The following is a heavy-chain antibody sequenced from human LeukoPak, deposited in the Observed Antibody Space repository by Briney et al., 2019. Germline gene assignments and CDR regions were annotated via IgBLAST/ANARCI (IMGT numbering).Heavy chain of an antibody. V-gene: IGHV1-8*01. J-gene: IGHJ4*02. CDR3: TRASSGRRDN. D-gene: IGHD6-19*01. CDR2: MNPNSGNT. Sequence: GASVKVSCKASGYTFTSCDIDWVRQATGQGLEWMGWMNPNSGNTGYGQSFQGRITMTRDISIGTAYMELSNLTSEDTAIYYCTRASSGRRDNWGQGTLVTVSA. CDR1: GYTFTSCD.